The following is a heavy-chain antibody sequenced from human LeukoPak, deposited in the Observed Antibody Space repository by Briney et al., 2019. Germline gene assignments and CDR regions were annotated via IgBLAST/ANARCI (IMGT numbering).Heavy chain of an antibody. CDR2: IHYTGST. J-gene: IGHJ4*02. D-gene: IGHD3-22*01. V-gene: IGHV4-59*01. Sequence: PSETLSLTCTVSGGSISSYYWSWIRQPPGKGLEWIGYIHYTGSTNYNPSLRSRVTISVDTSKTQFSLKLSSVTAADTALYFCARVQNYYDSSLRWGQGILVTVSS. CDR3: ARVQNYYDSSLR. CDR1: GGSISSYY.